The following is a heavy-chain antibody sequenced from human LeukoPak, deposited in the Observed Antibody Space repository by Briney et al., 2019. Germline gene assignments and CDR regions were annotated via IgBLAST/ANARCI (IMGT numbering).Heavy chain of an antibody. CDR3: ARPTTQQWLVVGVV. Sequence: GGSLRLSCAASGFTFSSYSMNWVRQAPGKGLEWVSSISSSSSYIYYADSMKGRFTISRDNAKNSLYLQMNSLRAEDTAVYYCARPTTQQWLVVGVVWGQGTTVTVSS. V-gene: IGHV3-21*01. J-gene: IGHJ6*02. D-gene: IGHD6-19*01. CDR1: GFTFSSYS. CDR2: ISSSSSYI.